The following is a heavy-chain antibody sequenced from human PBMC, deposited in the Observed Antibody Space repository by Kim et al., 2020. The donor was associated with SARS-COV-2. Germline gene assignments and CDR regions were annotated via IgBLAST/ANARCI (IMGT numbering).Heavy chain of an antibody. V-gene: IGHV1-24*01. D-gene: IGHD6-13*01. CDR2: FDPEDGET. J-gene: IGHJ4*02. CDR1: GYTLTELS. CDR3: ATDRSIAAAGTHMTD. Sequence: ASVKVSCKVSGYTLTELSMHWVLQAPGKGLEWMGGFDPEDGETIYAQKFQGRVTMTEDTSTDTAYMELSSLRSEDTAVYYCATDRSIAAAGTHMTDWGQGTLVTVSS.